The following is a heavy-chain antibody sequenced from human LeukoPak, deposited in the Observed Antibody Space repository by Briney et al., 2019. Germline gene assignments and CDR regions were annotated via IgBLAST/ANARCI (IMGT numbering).Heavy chain of an antibody. CDR2: INANDGST. CDR3: ARDVTLRSRSSLIYFDY. Sequence: ASVKVSCKTSGYSFIDYYIHWVRQAPGQGLEWMGWINANDGSTNYAQNLQDRVTMTRDTSINTADLEVSRLKSGDTAVYYCARDVTLRSRSSLIYFDYWGQGSLVTVSS. CDR1: GYSFIDYY. J-gene: IGHJ4*02. D-gene: IGHD6-6*01. V-gene: IGHV1-2*02.